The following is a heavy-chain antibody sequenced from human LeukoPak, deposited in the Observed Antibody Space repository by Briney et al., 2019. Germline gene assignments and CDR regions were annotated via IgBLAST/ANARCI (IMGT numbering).Heavy chain of an antibody. CDR3: ARRIAAQENFDY. CDR1: GFTFSSYS. D-gene: IGHD6-6*01. J-gene: IGHJ4*02. V-gene: IGHV3-21*04. CDR2: ISTSSSYI. Sequence: GGSLRLSCAASGFTFSSYSMNWVRQAPGKGLEWVSFISTSSSYIYYADSVKGRFTISRDNAKNSLYLQMNSLRAEDTALYYCARRIAAQENFDYWGQGTLVTVSS.